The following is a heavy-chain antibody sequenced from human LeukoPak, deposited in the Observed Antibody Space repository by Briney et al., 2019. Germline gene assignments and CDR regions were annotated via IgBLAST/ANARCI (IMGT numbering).Heavy chain of an antibody. D-gene: IGHD3-10*02. J-gene: IGHJ6*04. Sequence: GGSLRLSCAASGFTFTKYGMHWARQAPGKGLEWVAVISYDGSNKYYADSVKGRFTISRDNSKNTLYLQMNSLRAEDTAVYYCAELGITMIGGVWGKGTTVTISS. CDR3: AELGITMIGGV. CDR2: ISYDGSNK. V-gene: IGHV3-30*19. CDR1: GFTFTKYG.